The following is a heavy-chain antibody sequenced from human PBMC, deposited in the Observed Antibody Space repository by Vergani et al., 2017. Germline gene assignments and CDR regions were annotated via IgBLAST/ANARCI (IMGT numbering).Heavy chain of an antibody. J-gene: IGHJ4*02. V-gene: IGHV4-61*02. Sequence: QVQLQESGPGLVKPSQTLSLTCTVSGGSISSGSYYWSWIRQPAGKGLEWIGRIYTSGSTNYNPSLKSRVTISVDTSKNQFSLKLSSVTAADTAVYYCARTYDLVTFDYWGQGTLVTVSS. CDR3: ARTYDLVTFDY. CDR1: GGSISSGSYY. D-gene: IGHD3-3*01. CDR2: IYTSGST.